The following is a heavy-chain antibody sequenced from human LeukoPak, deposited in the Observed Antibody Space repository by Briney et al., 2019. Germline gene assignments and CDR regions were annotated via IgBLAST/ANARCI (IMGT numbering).Heavy chain of an antibody. J-gene: IGHJ4*02. CDR3: ARKYCSSTSCHFDY. CDR2: INPSGGST. Sequence: ASVKVSCKASGYTFTSYDINWVRQATGQGLEWMGIINPSGGSTSYAQRFQGRVTMTRDTSTSTVYMELSSLRSEDTAVYYCARKYCSSTSCHFDYWGQGTLVTVSS. V-gene: IGHV1-46*01. D-gene: IGHD2-2*01. CDR1: GYTFTSYD.